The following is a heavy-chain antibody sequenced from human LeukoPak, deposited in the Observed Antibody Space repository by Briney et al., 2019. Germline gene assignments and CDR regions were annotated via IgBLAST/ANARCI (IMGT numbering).Heavy chain of an antibody. J-gene: IGHJ4*02. D-gene: IGHD5-24*01. Sequence: GGSLRLSCAASGFTFSSYDMHWVRQPTGKGLEWVSGIGTTGDTYYPGSVKGRFTISRENAKNALYLQMNSLRAGNTAVYYCARFRATRDGYTWSDYWGQGTLVTVSS. CDR2: IGTTGDT. CDR3: ARFRATRDGYTWSDY. V-gene: IGHV3-13*04. CDR1: GFTFSSYD.